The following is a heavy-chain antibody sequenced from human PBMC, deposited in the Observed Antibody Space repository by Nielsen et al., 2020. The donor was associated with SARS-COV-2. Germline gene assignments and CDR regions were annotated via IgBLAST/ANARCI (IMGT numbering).Heavy chain of an antibody. CDR1: GFTFSSYG. D-gene: IGHD4-23*01. CDR3: ASTQLNDYGGNSFDY. Sequence: GESLKISCAASGFTFSSYGMHWVRQAPGRGLEWVAVISYDGSNKYYADSVKGRFTISRDNSKNTLYLQMNSLRAEDTAVYYCASTQLNDYGGNSFDYWGQGTLVTVSS. CDR2: ISYDGSNK. J-gene: IGHJ4*02. V-gene: IGHV3-30*03.